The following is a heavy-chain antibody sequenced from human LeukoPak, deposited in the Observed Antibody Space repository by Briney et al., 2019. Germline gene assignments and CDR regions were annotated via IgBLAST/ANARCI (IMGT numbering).Heavy chain of an antibody. CDR1: GGTFSSYA. CDR2: IIPIFGTA. Sequence: GASVRVSCKASGGTFSSYAISWVRQAPGQGREWMGGIIPIFGTANYAQKFQGRVTITADESTSTAYMELSSLRSEDTAVYYCARDLGYCSGGSCSDWGQGTLVTVS. J-gene: IGHJ4*02. D-gene: IGHD2-15*01. V-gene: IGHV1-69*13. CDR3: ARDLGYCSGGSCSD.